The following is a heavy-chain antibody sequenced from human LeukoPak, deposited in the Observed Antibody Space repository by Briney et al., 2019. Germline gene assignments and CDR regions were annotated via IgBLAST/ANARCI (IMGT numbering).Heavy chain of an antibody. D-gene: IGHD5-24*01. J-gene: IGHJ6*03. CDR1: GYTFTGYY. V-gene: IGHV1-2*06. CDR3: ARDWRDGYNYYYYYMDV. CDR2: INPNSGGT. Sequence: ASVKVSCKASGYTFTGYYMHWVRQAPGQGLEWMGRINPNSGGTNYAQKFQGRVTMTRDTSISTAYMELSRLRSDDTAVYYCARDWRDGYNYYYYYMDVWGKGTTVTVSS.